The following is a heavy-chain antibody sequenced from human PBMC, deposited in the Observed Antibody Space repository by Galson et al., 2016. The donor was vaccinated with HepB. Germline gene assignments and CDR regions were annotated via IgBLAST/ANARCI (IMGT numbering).Heavy chain of an antibody. CDR2: IYNSVST. Sequence: SETLSLTCTVSDGSISSSTYYWGWIRQPPGKGLEWIGSIYNSVSTYYNPSLKSRVTISVDTSKNQFSLKLRSVTAADTAVYYCARLTGSTYYMDVWGKGTTATVSS. D-gene: IGHD1-14*01. J-gene: IGHJ6*03. CDR1: DGSISSSTYY. V-gene: IGHV4-39*01. CDR3: ARLTGSTYYMDV.